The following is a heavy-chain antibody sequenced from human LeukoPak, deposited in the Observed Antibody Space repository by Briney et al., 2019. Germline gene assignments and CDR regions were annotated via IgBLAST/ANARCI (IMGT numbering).Heavy chain of an antibody. J-gene: IGHJ5*02. D-gene: IGHD4-17*01. Sequence: GGSLRPSCVASGFTFSTNAMNWVRQAPGKGLEWVSGISVSGGTTFYADSVKGRFTISRDNSKNTVYLQMNDLRGEDTAVYYCAKSGSTVTTFNWFNPWGQGTLVTVYS. CDR1: GFTFSTNA. V-gene: IGHV3-23*01. CDR3: AKSGSTVTTFNWFNP. CDR2: ISVSGGTT.